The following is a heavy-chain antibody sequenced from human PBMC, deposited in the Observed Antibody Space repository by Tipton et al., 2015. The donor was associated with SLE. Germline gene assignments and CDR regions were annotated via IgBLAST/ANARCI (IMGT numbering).Heavy chain of an antibody. J-gene: IGHJ4*02. CDR1: GDSLTTNY. CDR2: LYGSGSPT. CDR3: ARIRPGHGDPFDF. Sequence: TLSLTCTVSGDSLTTNYWNWIRQPAGKGLEWIGRLYGSGSPTHYNPSLESRVTMSVDKSQNQFSLKLTSVTAADMAVYFCARIRPGHGDPFDFWGQGTLVTVSS. D-gene: IGHD3-3*01. V-gene: IGHV4-4*07.